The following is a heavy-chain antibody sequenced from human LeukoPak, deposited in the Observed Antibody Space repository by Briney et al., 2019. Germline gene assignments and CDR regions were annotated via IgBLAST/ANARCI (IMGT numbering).Heavy chain of an antibody. Sequence: GGSLRLSCIASGFIFSYAYTGCIRQAPGKGLEWVSDITNSGSHTNYAGSVNGRFTISSDNAKNSLYLQMNSLRVEDTAVFYGGRTRGNFLDYWRQGTLVIVSS. D-gene: IGHD1-26*01. CDR3: GRTRGNFLDY. V-gene: IGHV3-11*06. CDR2: ITNSGSHT. CDR1: GFIFSYAY. J-gene: IGHJ4*02.